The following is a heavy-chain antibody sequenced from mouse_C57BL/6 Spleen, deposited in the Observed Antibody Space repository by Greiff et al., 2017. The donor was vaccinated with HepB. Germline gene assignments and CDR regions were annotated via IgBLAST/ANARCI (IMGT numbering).Heavy chain of an antibody. D-gene: IGHD1-1*02. CDR2: IDPSDSYT. Sequence: QVQLKQPGAELVKPGASVKLSCKASGYTFTSYWMQWVKQRPGQGLEWIGEIDPSDSYTNYNQKFKGKATLTVDTSSSTAYMQLSSLTSEDSAVYYCASGGGIGYWGQGTTLTVSS. J-gene: IGHJ2*01. V-gene: IGHV1-50*01. CDR1: GYTFTSYW. CDR3: ASGGGIGY.